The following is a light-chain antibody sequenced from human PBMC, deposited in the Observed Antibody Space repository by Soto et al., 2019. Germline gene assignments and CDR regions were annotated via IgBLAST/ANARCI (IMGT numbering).Light chain of an antibody. CDR2: DAS. J-gene: IGKJ4*01. V-gene: IGKV3-11*01. CDR3: QQHISWPLT. Sequence: EIVLTQSPVTLSLSPGERATLSCRASQSVTNSLAWYQQKPGQAPRLLVYDASNRATGIPTRFSGSGSGTDFTLTISNLEPEGFAVYYCQQHISWPLTFGGGTKVEIK. CDR1: QSVTNS.